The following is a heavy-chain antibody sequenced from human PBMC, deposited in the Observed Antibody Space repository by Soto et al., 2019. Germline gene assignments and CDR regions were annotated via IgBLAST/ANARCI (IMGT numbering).Heavy chain of an antibody. Sequence: QVQLVQSGVEVKTPGSSVKVSGKASVGTFNSYSIDGVLQSPGQCFEWMGGIIPMSGRPTYAQRFQGRVTFNADKSTNTVYMEVNSLTHEDTAVYYCTRRGRQSANWFDPWGQGTLVTVSS. J-gene: IGHJ5*02. V-gene: IGHV1-69*06. CDR3: TRRGRQSANWFDP. CDR1: VGTFNSYS. CDR2: IIPMSGRP.